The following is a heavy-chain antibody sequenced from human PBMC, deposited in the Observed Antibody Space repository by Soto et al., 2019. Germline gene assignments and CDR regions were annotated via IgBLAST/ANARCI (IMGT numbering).Heavy chain of an antibody. V-gene: IGHV3-30*19. CDR3: ARWGTTGGLDV. CDR1: GFTFRSYV. D-gene: IGHD3-16*01. J-gene: IGHJ1*01. CDR2: TSYDGSGK. Sequence: QVQLVESGGGVVQPGTSLRVSCVGSGFTFRSYVIHWVRQAPGKGLEWVALTSYDGSGKYYGDSVRGRFTISRDNSRNTVELQMDSLRLEDTALYYGARWGTTGGLDVGGQGTLVSVSS.